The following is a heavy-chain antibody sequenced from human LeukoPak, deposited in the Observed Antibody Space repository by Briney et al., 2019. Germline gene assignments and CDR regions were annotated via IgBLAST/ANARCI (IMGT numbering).Heavy chain of an antibody. CDR2: ISAYNGNT. CDR3: ARDLQISDYYMDV. D-gene: IGHD1-26*01. V-gene: IGHV1-18*01. CDR1: GYTFTSYG. J-gene: IGHJ6*03. Sequence: ASVKVSCKASGYTFTSYGISWVRQAPGQGLEWMGWISAYNGNTNYAQKLQGRVTMTTDTSTSTAYTELRSLRSDDTAVYYCARDLQISDYYMDVWGKGTTVTVSS.